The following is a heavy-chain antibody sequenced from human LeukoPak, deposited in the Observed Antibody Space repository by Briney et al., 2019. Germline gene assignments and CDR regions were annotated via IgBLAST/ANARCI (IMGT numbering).Heavy chain of an antibody. CDR3: ARHASLYSSSSSLYWAY. D-gene: IGHD6-6*01. CDR2: IYYSGST. Sequence: KTSETLSLTCAVYGGSFSGYYWSWIRQPPGKGLEWIGSIYYSGSTYYNPSLKSRVTISVDTSKNQFSLKLTSVTAADTAVYYCARHASLYSSSSSLYWAYWGQGTLVTVSS. J-gene: IGHJ4*02. V-gene: IGHV4-34*01. CDR1: GGSFSGYY.